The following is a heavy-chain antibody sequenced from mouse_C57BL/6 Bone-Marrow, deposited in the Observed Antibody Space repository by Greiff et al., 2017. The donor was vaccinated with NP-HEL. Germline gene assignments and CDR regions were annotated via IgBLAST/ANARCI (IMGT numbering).Heavy chain of an antibody. CDR3: ARKDGNYVGYWYFDV. J-gene: IGHJ1*03. Sequence: VQLHQSGPGLVQPSQSLSITCTVSGFSLTSYGVHWVRQSPGKGLEWLGVIWSGGSTDYNADFISRLSISKDNSKSQVFFKMNSLQADDTAIYYCARKDGNYVGYWYFDVWGTGTTVTVSS. D-gene: IGHD2-1*01. CDR1: GFSLTSYG. CDR2: IWSGGST. V-gene: IGHV2-2*01.